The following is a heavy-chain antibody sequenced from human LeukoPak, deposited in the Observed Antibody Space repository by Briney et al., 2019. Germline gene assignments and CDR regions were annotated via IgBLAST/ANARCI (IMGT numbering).Heavy chain of an antibody. CDR3: ARGTQDYTNYRRYYYYMDV. Sequence: SETLSLTCSVSGASMSGYYWSWVRQSPGGGLEWIGSIHYSGTTNYNPSVETRVTVSVDSAKTQFSLRLSSVTAADTAVYYCARGTQDYTNYRRYYYYMDVWSKGTPVTVSS. D-gene: IGHD4-11*01. CDR1: GASMSGYY. V-gene: IGHV4-59*13. J-gene: IGHJ6*03. CDR2: IHYSGTT.